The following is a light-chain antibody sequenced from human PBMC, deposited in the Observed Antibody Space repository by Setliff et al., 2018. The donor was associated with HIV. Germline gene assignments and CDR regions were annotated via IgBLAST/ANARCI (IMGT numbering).Light chain of an antibody. CDR3: SSYTSSTPLYV. CDR1: SSDVGDYNY. J-gene: IGLJ1*01. Sequence: QSALTQPASVSGSPGQSITISCTGSSSDVGDYNYVSRYQQHPGKAPKLMISDVSNRPSGVSNRFSGSKSGNTASLTISGLQAEDEADYYCSSYTSSTPLYVFGTGTKVTVL. CDR2: DVS. V-gene: IGLV2-14*03.